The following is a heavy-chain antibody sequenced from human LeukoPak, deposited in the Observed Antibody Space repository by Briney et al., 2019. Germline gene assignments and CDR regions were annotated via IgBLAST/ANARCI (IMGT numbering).Heavy chain of an antibody. J-gene: IGHJ4*02. CDR1: GFTFSSYS. CDR2: ISSSGNTI. V-gene: IGHV3-48*04. D-gene: IGHD5-18*01. Sequence: GGSLRLSCAASGFTFSSYSMNCVRQAPGKGLEGGSYISSSGNTIDYADSVKGRFTISRDNAKNSLYLQMVSLRADDTAVYYCARLRGYSYGYGDYWGQGTLVTVSS. CDR3: ARLRGYSYGYGDY.